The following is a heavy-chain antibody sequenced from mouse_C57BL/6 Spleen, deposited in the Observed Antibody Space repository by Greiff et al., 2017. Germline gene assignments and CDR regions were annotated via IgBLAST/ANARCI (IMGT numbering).Heavy chain of an antibody. CDR2: ISYDGST. CDR1: GYSITSGYF. V-gene: IGHV3-6*01. CDR3: ARDYDYAMDY. D-gene: IGHD2-12*01. Sequence: EVKLMESGPGLVKPSQSLSLSCSASGYSITSGYFSYLLRPSPGNKLEWTGYISYDGSTNYTPSFKNPISSASDTTKIHIYLMLHYVTAKDTATCYCARDYDYAMDYWGQGTSVTVSS. J-gene: IGHJ4*01.